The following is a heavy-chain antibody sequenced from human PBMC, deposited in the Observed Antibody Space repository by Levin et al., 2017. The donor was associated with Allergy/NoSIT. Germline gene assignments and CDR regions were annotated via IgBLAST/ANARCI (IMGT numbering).Heavy chain of an antibody. D-gene: IGHD2-15*01. V-gene: IGHV3-23*01. CDR1: GFTFSSYA. J-gene: IGHJ4*02. CDR3: AKGVVVVVAAIGKGGFQLDY. CDR2: ISGSGGGP. Sequence: GGSLRLSCAASGFTFSSYAMSWVRQAPGKGLEWVSAISGSGGGPYYADSVKGRFTISRDNSRNTLYLQMNSLRAEDTAVYYCAKGVVVVVAAIGKGGFQLDYWGQGTLVTVSS.